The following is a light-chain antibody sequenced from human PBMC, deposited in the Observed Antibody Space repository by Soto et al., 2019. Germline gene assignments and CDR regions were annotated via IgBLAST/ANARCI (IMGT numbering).Light chain of an antibody. CDR1: QDLSKN. CDR3: QQYDNLLPIT. V-gene: IGKV1-33*01. Sequence: IQMTQSPSSLSASVGDRVTITCQASQDLSKNLNWYPQKPGKAPKLLIYDASSLQTGVPSRFSGSGSASQFTFTISSLQQEDVATYYCQQYDNLLPITFGQGTRLESK. J-gene: IGKJ5*01. CDR2: DAS.